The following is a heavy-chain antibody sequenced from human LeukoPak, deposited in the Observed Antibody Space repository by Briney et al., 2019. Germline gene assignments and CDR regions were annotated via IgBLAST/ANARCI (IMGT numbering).Heavy chain of an antibody. CDR1: GGSISSSSYY. V-gene: IGHV4-30-4*01. D-gene: IGHD3-10*01. J-gene: IGHJ5*02. Sequence: PSETLSLTCTVSGGSISSSSYYWSWIRQPPGKGLEWIGYIYYSGSTYYNPSLKSRVTISVDTSKNQFSLKLSSVTAADTAVYYCAKSPPEDYGSGSYYIDWFDPWGQGTLVTVSS. CDR2: IYYSGST. CDR3: AKSPPEDYGSGSYYIDWFDP.